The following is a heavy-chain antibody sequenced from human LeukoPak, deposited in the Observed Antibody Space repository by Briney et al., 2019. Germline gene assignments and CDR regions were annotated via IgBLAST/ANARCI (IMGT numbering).Heavy chain of an antibody. CDR2: ISWSSGSI. J-gene: IGHJ3*02. V-gene: IGHV3-9*01. Sequence: GRSLRLSCAASGFTFDDYAMHWVRHAPGKGLEWVSGISWSSGSIGYADSVKGRFTISRDNAKNSLYLQMNSLRAEDTALYYCAKEAGMATTDAFDIWGQGTMVTVSS. D-gene: IGHD5-24*01. CDR3: AKEAGMATTDAFDI. CDR1: GFTFDDYA.